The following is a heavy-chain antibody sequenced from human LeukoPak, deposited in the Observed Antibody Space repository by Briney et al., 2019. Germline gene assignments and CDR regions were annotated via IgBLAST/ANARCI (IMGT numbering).Heavy chain of an antibody. CDR1: GFTLSSYS. J-gene: IGHJ3*02. V-gene: IGHV3-48*01. CDR2: ISSTSDTI. D-gene: IGHD3-22*01. CDR3: ARARATMIIFDGIDI. Sequence: GGSLRLSCAASGFTLSSYSMNWVRQAPGKGLEWVSYISSTSDTIYYGDSVRGRFAISRDNAKNSLYLQMSSLTTDDTAVYFCARARATMIIFDGIDIWGQGTMVTVSS.